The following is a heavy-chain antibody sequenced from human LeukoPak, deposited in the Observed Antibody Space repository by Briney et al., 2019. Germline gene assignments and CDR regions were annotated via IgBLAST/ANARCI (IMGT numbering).Heavy chain of an antibody. D-gene: IGHD3-10*01. V-gene: IGHV3-74*01. CDR1: GFTFSSYW. Sequence: GRCLRLSCAASGFTFSSYWMHCVRQAPGKGLVWVSRINSDGSSTSYADSVKGRFTISRDNAKNTLYLQMNSLRAEDTAVYYCARDSSGLLLNYWGQGTLVTVSS. CDR3: ARDSSGLLLNY. J-gene: IGHJ4*02. CDR2: INSDGSST.